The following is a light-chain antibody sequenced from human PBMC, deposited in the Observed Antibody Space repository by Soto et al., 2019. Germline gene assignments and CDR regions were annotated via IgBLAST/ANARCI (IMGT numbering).Light chain of an antibody. Sequence: DIVMTQSPDSLPVSLGERATINCKSSQSVLYRSKNKNYLAWYQQKPGQPPKLLIYWASTRESGVPVRFSGSGSETDFTLTISSLQAEDVAVYYCQQYYTTPRTFGQGTKVEIK. V-gene: IGKV4-1*01. CDR1: QSVLYRSKNKNY. CDR3: QQYYTTPRT. CDR2: WAS. J-gene: IGKJ1*01.